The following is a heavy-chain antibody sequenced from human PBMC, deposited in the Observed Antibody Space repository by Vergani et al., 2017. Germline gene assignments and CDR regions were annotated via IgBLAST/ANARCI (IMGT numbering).Heavy chain of an antibody. Sequence: QVQLQQWGAGLLKPSETLSLTCAVYGGSFSGYYWSWIRQPPGKGLEWIGEINHSGSTNYNPSLQRRVTISVATSKNQFSLKLSSVTAADTAVYYCARVRTGLVATVTTLDYWGQGTLVTVSS. CDR2: INHSGST. D-gene: IGHD4-17*01. CDR3: ARVRTGLVATVTTLDY. J-gene: IGHJ4*02. V-gene: IGHV4-34*01. CDR1: GGSFSGYY.